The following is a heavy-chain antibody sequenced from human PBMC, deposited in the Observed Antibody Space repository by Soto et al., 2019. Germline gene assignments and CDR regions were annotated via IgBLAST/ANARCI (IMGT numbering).Heavy chain of an antibody. CDR2: IYYSGNT. CDR1: GGSISSYY. V-gene: IGHV4-59*01. CDR3: ARARDCSGGTCYSWWFDP. J-gene: IGHJ5*02. Sequence: QVPLQESGPGLLKPSETLSLTCTVSGGSISSYYWSWIRQPPGKGLEWIGHIYYSGNTNYNSSLKSRVTISMDTSKSQLSLKLRSVTAADTAVYYCARARDCSGGTCYSWWFDPWGQGTLVTVSS. D-gene: IGHD2-15*01.